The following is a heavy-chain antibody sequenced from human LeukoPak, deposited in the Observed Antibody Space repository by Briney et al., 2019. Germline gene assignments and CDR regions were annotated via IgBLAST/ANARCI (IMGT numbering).Heavy chain of an antibody. CDR1: GYTFTGYY. Sequence: GASVKVSCKASGYTFTGYYMHWVRQAPGQGLEWMGWINPNSGGTNYAQKFQGRVTMTRDTSISTAYMELSRLRSDDTAVYYCAREQRRGGIAAAGTGDYWGQGTLVTVSS. V-gene: IGHV1-2*02. D-gene: IGHD6-13*01. J-gene: IGHJ4*02. CDR3: AREQRRGGIAAAGTGDY. CDR2: INPNSGGT.